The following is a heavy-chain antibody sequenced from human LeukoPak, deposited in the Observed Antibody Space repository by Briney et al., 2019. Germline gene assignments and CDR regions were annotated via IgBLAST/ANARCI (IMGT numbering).Heavy chain of an antibody. CDR1: GGSISSYY. Sequence: PSETLSLTCTVSGGSISSYYWSWIRQPAGKGLEWIGRIYTSGSTNYNPSLKSRVTMSVDTSKNQFSLKLSSVTAADTAVYYCARVGTNPSQNWFDPWGQGTLVTVSS. CDR2: IYTSGST. D-gene: IGHD2-8*01. J-gene: IGHJ5*02. CDR3: ARVGTNPSQNWFDP. V-gene: IGHV4-4*07.